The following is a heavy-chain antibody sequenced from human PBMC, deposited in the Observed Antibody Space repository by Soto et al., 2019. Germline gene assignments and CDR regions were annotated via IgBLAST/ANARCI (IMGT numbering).Heavy chain of an antibody. D-gene: IGHD4-17*01. CDR2: MNPNSGNT. CDR3: ARGPHFDDYGDYGWFDP. J-gene: IGHJ5*02. CDR1: GYTFTSYD. V-gene: IGHV1-8*01. Sequence: QVQLVQSGAEVKKPGASVKVSCKASGYTFTSYDINWVRQATGQGLEWMGWMNPNSGNTGYAQKFQGSVTMTRNTSISTAYMELSSLRSEDTAVYYCARGPHFDDYGDYGWFDPWGQGTLVTVSS.